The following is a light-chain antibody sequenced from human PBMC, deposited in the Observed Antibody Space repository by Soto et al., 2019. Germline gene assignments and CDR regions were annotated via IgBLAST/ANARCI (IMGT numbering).Light chain of an antibody. J-gene: IGLJ2*01. Sequence: QSVLTQSPSASASLGASVKLTCTLSSGHSSYAIAWHQQQPEKGPRYLMRLDDDGSHIKGDGIPDRFSGSSSGAERYLTISSLQSEDEADYYCQTWDTGVVIFGGGTKLTVL. CDR3: QTWDTGVVI. CDR1: SGHSSYA. V-gene: IGLV4-69*01. CDR2: LDDDGSH.